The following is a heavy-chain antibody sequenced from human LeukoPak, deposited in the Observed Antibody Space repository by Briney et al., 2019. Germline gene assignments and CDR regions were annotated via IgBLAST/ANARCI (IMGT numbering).Heavy chain of an antibody. Sequence: GGSLRLSCAASGFTVSSNYMSWVRQAPGKGLEWVSVIYSGGGTYYADSVKGRFTISRDNSKNTLYLQMNSLRAEDTAVYYCARWGNTNVLGEAFDIWGQGTMVTVSS. D-gene: IGHD3-16*01. J-gene: IGHJ3*02. CDR2: IYSGGGT. CDR1: GFTVSSNY. CDR3: ARWGNTNVLGEAFDI. V-gene: IGHV3-66*02.